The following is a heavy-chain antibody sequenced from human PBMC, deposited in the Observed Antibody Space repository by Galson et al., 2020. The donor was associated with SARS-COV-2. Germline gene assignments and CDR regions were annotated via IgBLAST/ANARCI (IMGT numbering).Heavy chain of an antibody. V-gene: IGHV5-51*01. CDR1: GYSFADYW. CDR2: IYPGDSYT. CDR3: ARHGASDGWYEGIDY. Sequence: GESLKISCKGSGYSFADYWIGWVRQMPGKGLQWLGVIYPGDSYTIYSPYFQGQVTVSADKSINTAYLQWSSLEASDTAMYYCARHGASDGWYEGIDYWGQGTLVTVSS. D-gene: IGHD6-19*01. J-gene: IGHJ4*02.